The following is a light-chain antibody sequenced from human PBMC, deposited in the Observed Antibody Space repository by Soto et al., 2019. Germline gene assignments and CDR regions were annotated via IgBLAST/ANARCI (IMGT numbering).Light chain of an antibody. CDR3: QKYNNAPRT. J-gene: IGKJ1*01. CDR1: QSFSSY. V-gene: IGKV3-15*01. Sequence: IVMTQSPATLSVSPGERATLSCRASQSFSSYLAWYQQKPGQAPRLLIYDASTRATGVPARFSGSGSGTEFTLTISSLQPEDVAIYYCQKYNNAPRTFGPGTKVDIK. CDR2: DAS.